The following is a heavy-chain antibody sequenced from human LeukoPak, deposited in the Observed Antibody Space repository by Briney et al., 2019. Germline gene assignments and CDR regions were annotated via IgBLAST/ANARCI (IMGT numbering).Heavy chain of an antibody. V-gene: IGHV3-30*01. D-gene: IGHD3-10*01. CDR1: GFTFSSYA. CDR2: ISYDGSNK. CDR3: AKPWTSHGSGAFDI. Sequence: QPGRSLRLSCAASGFTFSSYAMHWVRQAPGKGLEWVAVISYDGSNKYYADSVKGRFTISRDNSKNTLYLQMNSLRPEDTAVYYCAKPWTSHGSGAFDIWGQGTLVTVSS. J-gene: IGHJ3*02.